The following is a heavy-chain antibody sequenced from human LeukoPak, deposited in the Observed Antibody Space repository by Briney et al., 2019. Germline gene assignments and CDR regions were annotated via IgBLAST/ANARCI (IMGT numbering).Heavy chain of an antibody. CDR2: ISSSTYT. CDR1: GFTFSVYY. D-gene: IGHD1-26*01. CDR3: ARISGSYVFDY. J-gene: IGHJ4*02. V-gene: IGHV3-11*03. Sequence: GGSLRLSCAASGFTFSVYYMSWIRQAPGKGLEWISYISSSTYTNYADSVKGRFTISRDNAKNSMYLQMDSLRAEDTAVYYCARISGSYVFDYWGQGTLVTISS.